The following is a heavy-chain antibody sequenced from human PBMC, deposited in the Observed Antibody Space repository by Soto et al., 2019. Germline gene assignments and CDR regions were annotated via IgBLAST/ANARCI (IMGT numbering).Heavy chain of an antibody. CDR2: ISTFNGNT. CDR3: ARMISSAVDL. Sequence: QVHLVQSGAEMRKPGASVRLSCKASNYTFTSHAITWVRQAPGQGLEWVGWISTFNGNTKSAQNLQGRVTMTTDTSTVTAYMDLSALRSDDTAIYYCARMISSAVDLWGQGALVTVSS. D-gene: IGHD3-16*01. J-gene: IGHJ5*02. CDR1: NYTFTSHA. V-gene: IGHV1-18*04.